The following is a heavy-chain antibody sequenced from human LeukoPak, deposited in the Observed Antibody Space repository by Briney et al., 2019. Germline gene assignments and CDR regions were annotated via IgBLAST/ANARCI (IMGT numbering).Heavy chain of an antibody. V-gene: IGHV4-59*01. J-gene: IGHJ4*02. D-gene: IGHD6-6*01. Sequence: SETLSLTCTVSGGPISSYYWSWIRQPPGKGLEWIGYIYYSGSTNYNPSLKSRVTISVDTSKNQFSLKLSSVTAADTAVYYCARDPAPYDSSSHFDYWGQGTLVTVSS. CDR1: GGPISSYY. CDR3: ARDPAPYDSSSHFDY. CDR2: IYYSGST.